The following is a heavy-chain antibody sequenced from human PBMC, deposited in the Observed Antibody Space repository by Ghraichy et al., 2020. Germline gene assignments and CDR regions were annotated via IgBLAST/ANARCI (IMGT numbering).Heavy chain of an antibody. CDR3: ARGKRGVVPTPDY. V-gene: IGHV4-59*01. CDR2: IYYSGST. D-gene: IGHD2-2*01. CDR1: GGSISSYY. Sequence: SETLSLTCTVSGGSISSYYWSWIRQPPGKGLEWIGYIYYSGSTNYNPSLKSRVTISVDTSKNQFSLKLSSVTAADTAVYYCARGKRGVVPTPDYWGQGTLVTVSS. J-gene: IGHJ4*02.